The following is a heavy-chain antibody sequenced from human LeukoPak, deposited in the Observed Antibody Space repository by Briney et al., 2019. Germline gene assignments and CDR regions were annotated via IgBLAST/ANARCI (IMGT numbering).Heavy chain of an antibody. CDR3: ARGFYFSMTELYYLDL. CDR2: IKQDETEK. J-gene: IGHJ2*01. Sequence: GGSLRLSCAVSGLNFRSFWMSWVRQAPGKGLEWVANIKQDETEKFYVDSVKGRFTISRDKAKNSLYLQMNSLRVEDSAVYYCARGFYFSMTELYYLDLWGRGTLVTVSS. V-gene: IGHV3-7*04. D-gene: IGHD2-15*01. CDR1: GLNFRSFW.